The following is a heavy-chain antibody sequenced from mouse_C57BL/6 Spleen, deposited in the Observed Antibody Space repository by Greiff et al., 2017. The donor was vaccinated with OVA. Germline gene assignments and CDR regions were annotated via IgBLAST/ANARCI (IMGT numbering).Heavy chain of an antibody. Sequence: VQLKESGAELVRPGASVKLSCTASGFNIKDYYMHWVKQRPEQGLEWIGRIDPEDGDTEYAPKFQGKATMTADTSSNTAYLQLSSLTAEDTAVYYCTTGYYDYLEFAYWGQGTLVTVSA. CDR1: GFNIKDYY. CDR3: TTGYYDYLEFAY. CDR2: IDPEDGDT. V-gene: IGHV14-1*01. J-gene: IGHJ3*01. D-gene: IGHD2-4*01.